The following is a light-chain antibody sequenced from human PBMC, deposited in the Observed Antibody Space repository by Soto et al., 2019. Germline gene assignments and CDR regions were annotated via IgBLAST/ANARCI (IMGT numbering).Light chain of an antibody. CDR2: GAS. V-gene: IGKV3-15*01. CDR1: QSVSSSY. CDR3: QQYNNWPRT. J-gene: IGKJ1*01. Sequence: DIVMTQSPDSLAVSPGERSTLSCRASQSVSSSYLAWYQQKPGQAPRLLFYGASTGATGLPARFSGSGSGTEFTLTISSLQSEDFAVYYCQQYNNWPRTFGQGTKVDI.